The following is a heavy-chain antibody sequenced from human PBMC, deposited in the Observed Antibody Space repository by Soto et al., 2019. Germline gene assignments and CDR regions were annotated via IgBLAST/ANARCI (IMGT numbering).Heavy chain of an antibody. J-gene: IGHJ6*02. V-gene: IGHV3-15*07. D-gene: IGHD2-15*01. CDR2: IKSKTDGGTT. CDR3: TTDISGPDCSGGSCDPNYNYGIDV. CDR1: GFTFSDAW. Sequence: EVQLVESGGGLVKPGESLRLSCAASGFTFSDAWMNWVRQAPGKGLEWVGRIKSKTDGGTTDYAAPVKGRFTISRDDSKNTMYLQMNSLKTEDTAVYYCTTDISGPDCSGGSCDPNYNYGIDVWGQGTTVTVSS.